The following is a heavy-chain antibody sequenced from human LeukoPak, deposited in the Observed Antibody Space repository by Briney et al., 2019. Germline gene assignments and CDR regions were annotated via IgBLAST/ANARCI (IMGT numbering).Heavy chain of an antibody. CDR1: GYTFTNYG. Sequence: ASVKVSCKASGYTFTNYGISWVRQAPGQGPEWMGWISTYNSNTSYAQMLQGRVTMTTDTSTSTAYMELRSLRSDDTAVYYCARDSDYGDYGNWFDPWGQGTLVTVSS. CDR3: ARDSDYGDYGNWFDP. CDR2: ISTYNSNT. D-gene: IGHD4-17*01. V-gene: IGHV1-18*01. J-gene: IGHJ5*02.